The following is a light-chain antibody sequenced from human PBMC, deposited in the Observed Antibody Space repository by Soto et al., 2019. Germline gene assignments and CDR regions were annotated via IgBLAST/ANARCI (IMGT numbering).Light chain of an antibody. Sequence: EIFLTQSPDTLSLSPGERATLTCRASQSVTNYIAWYHQRPGQPPRLLIYDASNRATGVPARFSGTRSETDFTLTISDVEPADSGLYYGQQRLNWPPGFGQGTKVESK. CDR2: DAS. CDR1: QSVTNY. V-gene: IGKV3-11*01. J-gene: IGKJ1*01. CDR3: QQRLNWPPG.